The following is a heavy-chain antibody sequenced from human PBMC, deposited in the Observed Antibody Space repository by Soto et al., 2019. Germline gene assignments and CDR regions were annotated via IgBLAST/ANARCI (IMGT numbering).Heavy chain of an antibody. V-gene: IGHV4-39*07. CDR2: IYHSGST. CDR3: ARVNGGNLAWFDP. CDR1: GGSISNRSSY. J-gene: IGHJ5*02. Sequence: SETLSLTCTVSGGSISNRSSYRGWLRQPPGKGLEWIGYIYHSGSTYYNPSLKSRVTISVDRSKNQFSLKLSSVTAADTAVYYCARVNGGNLAWFDPWGQGTLVTVSS. D-gene: IGHD2-15*01.